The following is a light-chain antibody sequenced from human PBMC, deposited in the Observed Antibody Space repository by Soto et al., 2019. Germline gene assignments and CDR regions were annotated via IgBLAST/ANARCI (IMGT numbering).Light chain of an antibody. CDR1: QSVSSY. V-gene: IGKV3-11*01. CDR3: PQRSNWPLT. Sequence: EIVLTQSPATLSLSPGERATLSCRASQSVSSYLAWYQQKPGQAPRLLIYDASNSATGIPARFSGSGSGTDFTRTISSLEPEDFAVYYCPQRSNWPLTFGPGTKVDIK. CDR2: DAS. J-gene: IGKJ3*01.